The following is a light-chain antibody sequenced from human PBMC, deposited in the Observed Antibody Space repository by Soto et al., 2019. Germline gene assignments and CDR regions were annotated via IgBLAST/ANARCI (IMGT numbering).Light chain of an antibody. CDR2: EAT. CDR1: SSDVGNYNH. J-gene: IGLJ3*02. V-gene: IGLV2-23*01. Sequence: QSALTQPASVSGSPGQSVPISCTATSSDVGNYNHVPWYQQHPCKAPKLMIYEATQRPSGVSNRFSASKSGNTAYLTISGLQAEDESDYYCCSCAGSQTWVFGGGTKLTVL. CDR3: CSCAGSQTWV.